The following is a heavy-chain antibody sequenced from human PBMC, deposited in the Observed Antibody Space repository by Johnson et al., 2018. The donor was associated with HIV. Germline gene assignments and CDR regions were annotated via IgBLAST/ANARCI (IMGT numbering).Heavy chain of an antibody. Sequence: VQLVESGGGLVQPGGSLRLSCAASGFTFSDYYMSWVRQAPGKGLEWVSVIFSGGTTYYADSVNGRFTISRDNSKNTLYLQIHSLRTEDTGLYYCAKDGGMWSYTFDVWGQGTLVSVSS. CDR1: GFTFSDYY. D-gene: IGHD3-16*01. CDR2: IFSGGTT. CDR3: AKDGGMWSYTFDV. V-gene: IGHV3-66*01. J-gene: IGHJ3*01.